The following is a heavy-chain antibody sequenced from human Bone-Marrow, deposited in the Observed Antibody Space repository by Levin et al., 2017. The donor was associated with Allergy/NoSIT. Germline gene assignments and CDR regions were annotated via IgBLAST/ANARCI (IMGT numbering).Heavy chain of an antibody. J-gene: IGHJ6*02. CDR2: IIPIFGTA. Sequence: PEASVKVSCKASGGTFSSYAISWVRQAPGQGLEWMGGIIPIFGTANYAQKFQGRVTITADESTSTAYMELSSLRSEDTAVYYCARDQVRGYQLLPHYYYYGMDVWGQGTTVTVSS. CDR1: GGTFSSYA. D-gene: IGHD2-2*01. CDR3: ARDQVRGYQLLPHYYYYGMDV. V-gene: IGHV1-69*13.